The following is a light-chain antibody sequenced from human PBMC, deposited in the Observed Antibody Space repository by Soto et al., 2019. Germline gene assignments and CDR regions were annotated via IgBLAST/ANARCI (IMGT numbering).Light chain of an antibody. J-gene: IGLJ1*01. CDR1: SSDVGGYNQ. CDR3: CSYAGRYTPYV. V-gene: IGLV2-11*01. CDR2: DVS. Sequence: QSVLTQPRSVSGSPGQSVTISCTGTSSDVGGYNQVSWYQQHPGKAPKVMIYDVSKRPSGVPDRFSGSKSGNTASLTISGLQAEDEADYYCCSYAGRYTPYVFGTGTKVTVL.